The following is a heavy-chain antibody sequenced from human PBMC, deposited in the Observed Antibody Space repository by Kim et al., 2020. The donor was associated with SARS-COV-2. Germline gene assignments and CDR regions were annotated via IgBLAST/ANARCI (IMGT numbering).Heavy chain of an antibody. V-gene: IGHV7-4-1*02. CDR2: INTNTGNP. CDR3: ARTGYCSSTSCYPTARDYYYYYGMDV. D-gene: IGHD2-2*01. Sequence: ASVKVSCKASGYTFTSYAMNWVRQAPGQGLEWMGWINTNTGNPTYAQGFTGRFVFSLDTSVSTAYLQISSLKAEDTAVYYCARTGYCSSTSCYPTARDYYYYYGMDVWGQGTTVTVSS. CDR1: GYTFTSYA. J-gene: IGHJ6*02.